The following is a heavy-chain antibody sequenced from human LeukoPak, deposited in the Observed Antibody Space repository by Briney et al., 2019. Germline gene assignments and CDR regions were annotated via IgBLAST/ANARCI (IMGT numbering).Heavy chain of an antibody. D-gene: IGHD6-13*01. CDR1: GGSISSSNW. CDR2: IYHSGST. J-gene: IGHJ3*02. V-gene: IGHV4-4*02. CDR3: ARHSRIAATGTKAFDI. Sequence: SETLSLTCAVSGGSISSSNWWSWVRQPPGKGLEWIGEIYHSGSTNYNPSLKSRVTISVDKSKNQFSLKLSSVTAADTAVYYCARHSRIAATGTKAFDIWGQGTMVTVS.